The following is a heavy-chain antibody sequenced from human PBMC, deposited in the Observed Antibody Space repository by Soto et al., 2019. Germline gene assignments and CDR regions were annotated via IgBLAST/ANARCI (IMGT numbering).Heavy chain of an antibody. D-gene: IGHD3-3*01. CDR3: ARDGVPYYDFWSGLSHFDY. CDR1: GFTFSSYG. Sequence: GGSLRLSCAASGFTFSSYGMHWVRQAPGKGLEWVAVIWYDGSNKYYADSVKGRFTISRDNSKNTLYLQMNSLRAEDTAVYYCARDGVPYYDFWSGLSHFDYWGQGTLVTVS. J-gene: IGHJ4*02. CDR2: IWYDGSNK. V-gene: IGHV3-33*01.